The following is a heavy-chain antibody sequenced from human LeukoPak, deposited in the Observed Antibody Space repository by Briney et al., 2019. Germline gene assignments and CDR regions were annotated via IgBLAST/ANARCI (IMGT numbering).Heavy chain of an antibody. D-gene: IGHD2-2*01. V-gene: IGHV3-30*18. CDR2: ISYDGSNN. CDR3: AKEGANIVVVPAAIQPSLKGSYYYYGMDV. CDR1: GFTFSSYG. Sequence: PGRSLRLSCAASGFTFSSYGMHWVRQAPGKGLEWVAVISYDGSNNYYAGSVEGRFTISRDNSKNTLYLQMNSLRAEDTAVYYCAKEGANIVVVPAAIQPSLKGSYYYYGMDVWGQGTTVTVSS. J-gene: IGHJ6*02.